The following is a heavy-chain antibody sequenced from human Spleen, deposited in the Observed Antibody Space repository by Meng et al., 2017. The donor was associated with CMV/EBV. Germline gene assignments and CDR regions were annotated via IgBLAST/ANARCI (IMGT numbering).Heavy chain of an antibody. CDR2: IWHDESNK. CDR3: AKDTIKGGYDL. J-gene: IGHJ5*02. V-gene: IGHV3-33*06. D-gene: IGHD5-12*01. Sequence: SCAASGFTVSSSGMHWVRQAPGKGVEWVTIIWHDESNKYYADSVKGRFTISRDNSKNTLYLQMNSLRAEDTAVYYCAKDTIKGGYDLWGQGTLVTVSS. CDR1: GFTVSSSG.